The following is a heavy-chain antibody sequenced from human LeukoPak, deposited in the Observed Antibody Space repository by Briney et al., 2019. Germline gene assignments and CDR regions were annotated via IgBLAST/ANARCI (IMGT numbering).Heavy chain of an antibody. CDR3: AKDPVPYSGSYRPLGLEYFDY. Sequence: GGSLRLSCAASGFTFDDYTMHWVRQAPGKGLEWVSGISWNSGSIGYADSVKGRFTISRDNAKNSLYLQMNSLRAEDTALYYCAKDPVPYSGSYRPLGLEYFDYWGQGTLVTVSS. J-gene: IGHJ4*02. V-gene: IGHV3-9*01. CDR2: ISWNSGSI. CDR1: GFTFDDYT. D-gene: IGHD1-26*01.